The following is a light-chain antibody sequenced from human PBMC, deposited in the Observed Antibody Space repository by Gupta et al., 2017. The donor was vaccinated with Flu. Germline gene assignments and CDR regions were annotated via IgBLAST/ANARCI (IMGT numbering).Light chain of an antibody. CDR1: SSDVGGYKY. CDR3: SSYTSRSTLLV. Sequence: SALTQPASVSGSPGPSTPISCSGTSSDVGGYKYVSWYQQHPGKAPKLMIYKVSNRPSGVSNRFSGSRSGNTASLTISGLQVEDEADYYCSSYTSRSTLLVFGGGTKLTVL. CDR2: KVS. V-gene: IGLV2-14*01. J-gene: IGLJ3*02.